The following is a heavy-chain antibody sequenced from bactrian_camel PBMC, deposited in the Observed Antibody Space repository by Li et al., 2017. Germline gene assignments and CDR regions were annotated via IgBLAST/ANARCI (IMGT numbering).Heavy chain of an antibody. CDR3: AAARWAACLGWTGSSAYAY. CDR2: IYSADPNI. CDR1: GADPKRRYY. J-gene: IGHJ4*01. D-gene: IGHD1*01. Sequence: VQLVESGGDSVQAGGSLRLSCAVAGADPKRRYYMGWFRQVPGKGREGVAAIYSADPNIRYADFVEGRFTISRDNAKNTVYLQMNSLKPEDTAMYYCAAARWAACLGWTGSSAYAYWGQGTQVTVS. V-gene: IGHV3S40*01.